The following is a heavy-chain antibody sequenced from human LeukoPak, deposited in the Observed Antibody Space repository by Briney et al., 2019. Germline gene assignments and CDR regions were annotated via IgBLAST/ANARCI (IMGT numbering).Heavy chain of an antibody. D-gene: IGHD6-6*01. CDR3: ARGAALDY. Sequence: PSETLSLTCAVSGGSISSGGYSWSWIRQPPGKGLEWIGYIYHSGSTYYNPSLKSRVTISVDRSKNQFSLKLSSVTAADTAVYYCARGAALDYGGQGTRVTVPS. CDR2: IYHSGST. J-gene: IGHJ4*02. CDR1: GGSISSGGYS. V-gene: IGHV4-30-2*01.